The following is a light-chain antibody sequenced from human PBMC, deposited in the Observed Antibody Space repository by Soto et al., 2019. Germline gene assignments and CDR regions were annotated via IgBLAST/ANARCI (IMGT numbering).Light chain of an antibody. J-gene: IGLJ1*01. CDR1: SSDVGGYNY. CDR3: SSYTSSSTV. CDR2: DVS. V-gene: IGLV2-14*01. Sequence: QSALTQPASVSGSPGQSITISCTGTSSDVGGYNYVSWYQQHPGKAPKLMIYDVSNRLSGVSNRFSCSKSGNTASLTISGLQAEDEADYYCSSYTSSSTVFGTGTKVTVL.